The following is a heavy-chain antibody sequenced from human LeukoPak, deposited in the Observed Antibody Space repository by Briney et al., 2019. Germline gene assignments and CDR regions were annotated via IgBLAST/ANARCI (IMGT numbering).Heavy chain of an antibody. CDR3: ARDLWYYDILTGYSGFDP. V-gene: IGHV4-4*07. CDR1: GYSISSYY. Sequence: SETLSLTCTVSGYSISSYYWSWIRQPAGKGLEWIGRIYTSGSTNYNPSLKSRVTMSVDTSKNQFSLKLSSVTAADTAVYYCARDLWYYDILTGYSGFDPWGQGTLVTVSS. CDR2: IYTSGST. D-gene: IGHD3-9*01. J-gene: IGHJ5*02.